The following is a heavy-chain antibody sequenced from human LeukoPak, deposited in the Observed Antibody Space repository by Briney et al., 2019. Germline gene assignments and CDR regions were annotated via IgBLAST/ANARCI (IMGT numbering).Heavy chain of an antibody. CDR2: IKSKTDGGTT. Sequence: GGSLRLSCAASGFTFSNAWMSWVRQAPGKGLEWVGRIKSKTDGGTTDYAAPVKGRFTISRDDSKNTLYLQMNSLKTEDTAVYYCTTGPRSHYYYDSSVADYWGQGTLVTVSS. D-gene: IGHD3-22*01. CDR1: GFTFSNAW. CDR3: TTGPRSHYYYDSSVADY. V-gene: IGHV3-15*01. J-gene: IGHJ4*02.